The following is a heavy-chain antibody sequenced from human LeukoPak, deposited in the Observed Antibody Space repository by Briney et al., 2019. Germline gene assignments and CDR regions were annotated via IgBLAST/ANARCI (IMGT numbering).Heavy chain of an antibody. CDR2: ISYDGSNK. J-gene: IGHJ4*02. CDR3: ARAELLSLDY. CDR1: GFTFSSYA. D-gene: IGHD2-21*02. V-gene: IGHV3-30*04. Sequence: GGSLRLSCAASGFTFSSYAMHWVRQAPAKGLEWAAVISYDGSNKYYADSVKGRFTISRDNSKNTLYLQMNSLRAEDTAAYYCARAELLSLDYWGQGTLVTVSS.